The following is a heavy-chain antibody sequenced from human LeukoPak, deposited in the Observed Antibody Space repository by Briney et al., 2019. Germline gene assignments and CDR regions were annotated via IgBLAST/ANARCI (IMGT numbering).Heavy chain of an antibody. CDR1: GGSISSGDYY. CDR2: IYYSGST. J-gene: IGHJ4*02. CDR3: ARIGVYCSGGNCSPTEIDY. Sequence: SETLSLTCTVSGGSISSGDYYWSWIRQPPGKGLEWIGYIYYSGSTYYNPSLKSRVTISVDTSKNQFSLKLSSVTAADTAVYYCARIGVYCSGGNCSPTEIDYWGQGALVTVSS. V-gene: IGHV4-30-4*02. D-gene: IGHD2-15*01.